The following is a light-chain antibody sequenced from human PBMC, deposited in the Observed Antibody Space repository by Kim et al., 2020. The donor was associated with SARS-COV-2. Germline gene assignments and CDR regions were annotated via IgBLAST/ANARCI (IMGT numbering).Light chain of an antibody. Sequence: GQSITISGTGTSTDIGGYNYVSWYQQRPGKAPKLLICDVTDRPSGVSSRFSGSKSGNTASLTISGLQTEDEADYFCSSYTSRSTVIFGGGTQLTVL. CDR1: STDIGGYNY. CDR3: SSYTSRSTVI. J-gene: IGLJ2*01. CDR2: DVT. V-gene: IGLV2-14*03.